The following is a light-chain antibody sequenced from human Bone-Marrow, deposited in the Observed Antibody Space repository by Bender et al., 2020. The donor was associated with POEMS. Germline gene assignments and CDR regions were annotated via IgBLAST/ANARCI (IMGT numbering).Light chain of an antibody. Sequence: QSALTQPASVSGSPGQSITISCTGTSRDVGDYNHVSWYQQHPGNVPKLIIFGVNNRPSGVSHRFSGSKSGNTASLTISGLQSEDEADYYCTSDTSRNTYVLGTGTKVTV. CDR1: SRDVGDYNH. J-gene: IGLJ1*01. CDR3: TSDTSRNTYV. V-gene: IGLV2-14*03. CDR2: GVN.